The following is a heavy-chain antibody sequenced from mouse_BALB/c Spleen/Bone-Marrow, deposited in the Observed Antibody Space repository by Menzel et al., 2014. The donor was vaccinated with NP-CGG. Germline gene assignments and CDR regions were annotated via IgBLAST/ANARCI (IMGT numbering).Heavy chain of an antibody. CDR1: GFTFSDYY. CDR2: ISSDISYT. V-gene: IGHV5-4*02. Sequence: EVQGVESGGGLVKPGWSLKLSCAASGFTFSDYYIYWVRQTPEKRLEWVATISSDISYTYYPDSVKGRFTISRDNAKNNLYLQMSSLKSEDTAMYYCARDGNYYARDYWCQGTSVTVSA. D-gene: IGHD2-1*01. J-gene: IGHJ4*01. CDR3: ARDGNYYARDY.